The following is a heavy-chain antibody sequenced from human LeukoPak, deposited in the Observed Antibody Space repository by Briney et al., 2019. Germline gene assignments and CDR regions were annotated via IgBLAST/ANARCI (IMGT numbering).Heavy chain of an antibody. D-gene: IGHD6-19*01. CDR1: GFTFSSYA. CDR2: ISDRGDNK. CDR3: AKSSRYGTGWYGRIDY. V-gene: IGHV3-23*01. J-gene: IGHJ4*02. Sequence: GGSLRLSCAASGFTFSSYAMCWVRQAPGKGLEWVSAISDRGDNKQYTDSVKGRLTISRDNSKNTLYLQMNSLRADDTAVYYCAKSSRYGTGWYGRIDYWGQGTLVTVS.